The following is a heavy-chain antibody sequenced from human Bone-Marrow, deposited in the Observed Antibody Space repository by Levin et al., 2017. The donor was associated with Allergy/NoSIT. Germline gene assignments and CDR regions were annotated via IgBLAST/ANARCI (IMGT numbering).Heavy chain of an antibody. J-gene: IGHJ4*02. CDR1: GFTFSSYG. D-gene: IGHD5-18*01. CDR3: VRDGGGVAVDTALVI. CDR2: IWYDGNNK. V-gene: IGHV3-33*01. Sequence: GGSLRLSCEASGFTFSSYGMHWVRQAPGKGLEWVALIWYDGNNKYYADSVKGRFTVSRDNSKNTLYLHMNSLRAEDTADYYCVRDGGGVAVDTALVIWGQGTLVTVSS.